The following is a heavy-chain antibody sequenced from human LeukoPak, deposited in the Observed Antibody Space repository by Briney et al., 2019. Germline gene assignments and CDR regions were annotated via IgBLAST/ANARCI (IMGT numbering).Heavy chain of an antibody. CDR3: ARAPREWLPPDDAFDI. CDR1: GGTFSSYA. V-gene: IGHV1-69*13. Sequence: GASVKVSCKASGGTFSSYAISWVRQAPGQGLEWMGGIIPILGTANYAQKFQGRVTITADESTSTAYMELSSLRSEDTAVYYCARAPREWLPPDDAFDIWGQGTMVTVSS. J-gene: IGHJ3*02. D-gene: IGHD5-12*01. CDR2: IIPILGTA.